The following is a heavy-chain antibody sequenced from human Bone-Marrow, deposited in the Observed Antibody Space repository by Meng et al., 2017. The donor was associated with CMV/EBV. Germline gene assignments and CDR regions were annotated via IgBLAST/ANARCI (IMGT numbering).Heavy chain of an antibody. J-gene: IGHJ5*02. CDR3: ARGGTGILSTSFDP. Sequence: WGSLRLSCKGSGYSFTSYWIGWVRQMPGKGLEWMGWMNPNSGNTGYAQKFQGRVTITRNTSISTAYMELSSLRSEDTAVYYCARGGTGILSTSFDPWGQGTLVTVSS. D-gene: IGHD2-15*01. CDR1: GYSFTSYW. V-gene: IGHV1-8*03. CDR2: MNPNSGNT.